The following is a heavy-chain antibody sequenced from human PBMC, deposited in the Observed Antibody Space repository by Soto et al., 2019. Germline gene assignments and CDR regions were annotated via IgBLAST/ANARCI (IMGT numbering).Heavy chain of an antibody. J-gene: IGHJ4*02. D-gene: IGHD4-17*01. CDR3: AKGPATVTTLDS. CDR1: GFTFNSYA. V-gene: IGHV3-30*18. Sequence: GGSLRLSCEASGFTFNSYAMHWVRQAPGKGLEWVAVISYDGRYQYYGDSVQGRFTISRDNSKNTLFLQMSSLRPDDTALYFCAKGPATVTTLDSWGQGTLVTVSS. CDR2: ISYDGRYQ.